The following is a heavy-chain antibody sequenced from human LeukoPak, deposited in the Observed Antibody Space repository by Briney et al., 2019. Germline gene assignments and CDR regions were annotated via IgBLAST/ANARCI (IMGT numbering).Heavy chain of an antibody. Sequence: GGSLRLSCAASGFTFSSYSMNWVRQAPGKGLEWVSSISSSSSYIYYADSVKGRFTISRDNAKNSLYLQMNSLRAEDTAVYYCASLAQPTPQQWLPPWGQGTLVTVSS. CDR1: GFTFSSYS. CDR2: ISSSSSYI. D-gene: IGHD6-19*01. J-gene: IGHJ5*02. V-gene: IGHV3-21*01. CDR3: ASLAQPTPQQWLPP.